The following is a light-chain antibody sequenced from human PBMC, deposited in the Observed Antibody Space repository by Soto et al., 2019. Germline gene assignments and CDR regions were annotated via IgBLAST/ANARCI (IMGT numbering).Light chain of an antibody. CDR2: AAS. J-gene: IGKJ4*01. Sequence: DIQFTQSPSFLSASVGDRVTITCRTSQDISSYLAWYQQKPGKAPQLLISAASTLQSGVPSRFSGSGSGTEFTLTISSLQPEDFATYYCQQLKSYPLSFGGGTKVEI. V-gene: IGKV1-9*01. CDR3: QQLKSYPLS. CDR1: QDISSY.